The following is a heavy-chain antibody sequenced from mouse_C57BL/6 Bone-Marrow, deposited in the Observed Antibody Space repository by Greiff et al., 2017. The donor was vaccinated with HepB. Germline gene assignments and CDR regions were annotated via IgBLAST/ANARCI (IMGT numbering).Heavy chain of an antibody. CDR2: IDPSDSYT. D-gene: IGHD2-3*01. J-gene: IGHJ2*01. CDR3: AREGRDGYYGLYYFDY. Sequence: VQLQQSGAELVKPGASVKLSCKASGYTFTSYWMQWVKQRPGQGLEWIGEIDPSDSYTNYNQKFKGKATLTVDTASSTAYMQLSSLTSEDSAVYYCAREGRDGYYGLYYFDYWGQGTTLTVSS. CDR1: GYTFTSYW. V-gene: IGHV1-50*01.